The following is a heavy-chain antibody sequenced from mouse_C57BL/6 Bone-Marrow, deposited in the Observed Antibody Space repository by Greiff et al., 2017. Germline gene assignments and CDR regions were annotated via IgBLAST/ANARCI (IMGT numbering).Heavy chain of an antibody. CDR3: ATRVKTLFDY. Sequence: QVQLQQPGAELVKPGASVKLSCKASGYTFTSYWMHWVKQRPGRGLEWIGRIDPNSGGTKYNEKFKSKATLTVDKPSSTAYIQLSSLTSEDSAVYYCATRVKTLFDYWGQGTTLTVSS. V-gene: IGHV1-72*01. J-gene: IGHJ2*01. D-gene: IGHD2-2*01. CDR1: GYTFTSYW. CDR2: IDPNSGGT.